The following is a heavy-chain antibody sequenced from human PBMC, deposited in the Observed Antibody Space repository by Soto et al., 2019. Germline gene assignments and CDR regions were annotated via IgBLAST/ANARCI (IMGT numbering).Heavy chain of an antibody. D-gene: IGHD6-25*01. V-gene: IGHV3-23*01. CDR1: GFTFSSYA. CDR2: ISGSGGST. J-gene: IGHJ4*02. Sequence: PGGSLRLSCAASGFTFSSYAISWVRQAPGKGLEWVSAISGSGGSTNYAENLKGRVTMYIDTSKNTVYLQMNSLRDEDTAVYYCARHLAAGDSWGQGTLVTVSS. CDR3: ARHLAAGDS.